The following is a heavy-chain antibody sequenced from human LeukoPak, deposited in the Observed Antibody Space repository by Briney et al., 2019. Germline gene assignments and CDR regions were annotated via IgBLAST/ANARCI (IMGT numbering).Heavy chain of an antibody. J-gene: IGHJ6*03. CDR2: IYSSGST. Sequence: SETLSLTCTVSGGSISNYYWSWIRQPPGKGLEWIGYIYSSGSTNYNPSLESRVTISMDTSRSQFSLKVTSLTAADSAVYFCARESSSSRYFMDVWGRGTTVTVSS. CDR1: GGSISNYY. D-gene: IGHD6-6*01. V-gene: IGHV4-59*12. CDR3: ARESSSSRYFMDV.